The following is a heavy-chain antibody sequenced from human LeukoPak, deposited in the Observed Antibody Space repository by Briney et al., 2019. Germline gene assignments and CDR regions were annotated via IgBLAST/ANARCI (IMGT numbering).Heavy chain of an antibody. CDR3: ARGDFYYYCYMDL. Sequence: GGSLRLSCAASGFTFSSYEMNWVRQAPGKGLEWVSYISSSSSTIYYADSVKGRFTISRDNAKNTLYLQMNSLRAEDTAVYYCARGDFYYYCYMDLWGKGTTVTVSS. J-gene: IGHJ6*03. CDR1: GFTFSSYE. V-gene: IGHV3-48*03. CDR2: ISSSSSTI.